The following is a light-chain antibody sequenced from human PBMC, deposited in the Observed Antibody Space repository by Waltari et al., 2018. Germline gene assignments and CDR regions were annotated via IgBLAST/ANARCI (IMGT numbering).Light chain of an antibody. J-gene: IGLJ2*01. CDR2: DFR. V-gene: IGLV2-14*03. CDR1: KSDIGDYDY. Sequence: QSALTQPAAVSGSPGQSITLSCTGTKSDIGDYDYVSWYQQHPGKAPKLLIYDFRNRPSGVSDRFSGSKSGNTSSLTISRLQTDDEAEYFCTSYTATDTPVLFGGGTRLTVL. CDR3: TSYTATDTPVL.